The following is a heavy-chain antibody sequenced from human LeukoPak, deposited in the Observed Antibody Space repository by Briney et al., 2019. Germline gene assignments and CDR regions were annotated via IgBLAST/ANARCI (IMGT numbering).Heavy chain of an antibody. CDR2: ISAYNGNT. CDR3: AREWEDYYGSGSYQSTFFDY. V-gene: IGHV1-18*01. J-gene: IGHJ4*02. D-gene: IGHD3-10*01. Sequence: ASVTVSCKASGYTFTSYGISWVRQAPGQGLEWMGWISAYNGNTNHAQKLQGRVTMTTDTSTSTTCMELRSLRSDDTAVYYCAREWEDYYGSGSYQSTFFDYWGQGTLVTVSS. CDR1: GYTFTSYG.